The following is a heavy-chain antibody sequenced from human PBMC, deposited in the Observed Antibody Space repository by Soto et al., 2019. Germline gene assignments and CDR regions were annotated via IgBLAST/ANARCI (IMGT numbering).Heavy chain of an antibody. Sequence: SVKVSCKASGGTFSTYAISWVRQAPGQGLEWMGGIIPIFATANYAQKFQGRVTITADESTSTAYMELSSLRSEDTAVFYCARQFDSDTSGYYYAYWGQGTLVTVSS. J-gene: IGHJ4*02. V-gene: IGHV1-69*13. CDR2: IIPIFATA. CDR1: GGTFSTYA. D-gene: IGHD3-22*01. CDR3: ARQFDSDTSGYYYAY.